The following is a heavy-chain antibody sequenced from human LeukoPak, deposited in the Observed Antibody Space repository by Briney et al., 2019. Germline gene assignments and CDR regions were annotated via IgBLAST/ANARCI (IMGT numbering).Heavy chain of an antibody. CDR2: ISSSSSTI. J-gene: IGHJ6*02. CDR3: ARLPQMDV. CDR1: GFTFSSYS. Sequence: GGSLRLSCAASGFTFSSYSMNWVRQAPGKGLEWVSYISSSSSTIYYADSVKGRFTISRDSAKNSLYLQVNSLRAEDTAVYYCARLPQMDVWGQGTTVTVSS. V-gene: IGHV3-48*01.